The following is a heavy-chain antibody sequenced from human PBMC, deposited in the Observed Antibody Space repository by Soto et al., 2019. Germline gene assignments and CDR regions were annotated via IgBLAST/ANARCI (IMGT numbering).Heavy chain of an antibody. Sequence: GGSLRLSCAASGFTFTKAWINWVRQAPGKGLEWVGRIKSKTDGGTTDYAAPVKGRSAVSRDDSRNMVYLQMNSLKTEDTAVYYCAKTASYEGFLEWLYVDYFDYWGQGTLVTVSS. D-gene: IGHD3-3*01. CDR1: GFTFTKAW. J-gene: IGHJ4*02. CDR3: AKTASYEGFLEWLYVDYFDY. V-gene: IGHV3-15*07. CDR2: IKSKTDGGTT.